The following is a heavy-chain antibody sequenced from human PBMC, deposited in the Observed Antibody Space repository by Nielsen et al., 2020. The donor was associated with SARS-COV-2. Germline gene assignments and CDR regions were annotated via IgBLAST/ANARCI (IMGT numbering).Heavy chain of an antibody. CDR1: GGSFSGYY. J-gene: IGHJ4*02. V-gene: IGHV4-34*01. CDR3: AREWLEMATEDY. D-gene: IGHD5-24*01. Sequence: SETLSLTCAVYGGSFSGYYWSWIRQPPGKGLEWIGEINHSGGTNYNPSLKSRVTISVDTSKNQFSLKLSSVTAADTAVYYCAREWLEMATEDYWGQGTLVTVSS. CDR2: INHSGGT.